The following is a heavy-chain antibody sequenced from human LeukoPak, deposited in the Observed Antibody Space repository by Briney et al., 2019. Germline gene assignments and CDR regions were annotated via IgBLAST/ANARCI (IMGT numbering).Heavy chain of an antibody. V-gene: IGHV3-23*01. CDR3: AKESGDYDNPEDY. D-gene: IGHD3-22*01. J-gene: IGHJ4*02. CDR2: ISGSGGTT. CDR1: GFTFSSYG. Sequence: GGSLRLSCAASGFTFSSYGMGWVRQAPGKGLEWVSAISGSGGTTYYADSVKGRFTTSRDNSKNTLSLQMNSLRAEDTAVCYCAKESGDYDNPEDYWGQGTLVTVSS.